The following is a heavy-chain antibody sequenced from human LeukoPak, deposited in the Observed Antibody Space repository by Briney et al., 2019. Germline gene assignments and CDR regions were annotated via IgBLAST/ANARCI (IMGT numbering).Heavy chain of an antibody. V-gene: IGHV3-23*01. CDR3: AKMNVLTGYYTPNFDF. Sequence: GGSLRLSCAASGFTFSSYAMSWVRQAPRKGLEWVSVVSGSGRSTDYADSVKGRFTISRDNSKNTLYLQMSSLSAEDTAVYYCAKMNVLTGYYTPNFDFWGQGTLVTVSS. D-gene: IGHD3-9*01. CDR2: VSGSGRST. CDR1: GFTFSSYA. J-gene: IGHJ4*02.